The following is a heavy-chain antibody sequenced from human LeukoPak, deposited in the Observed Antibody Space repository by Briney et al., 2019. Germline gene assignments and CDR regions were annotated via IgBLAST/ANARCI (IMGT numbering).Heavy chain of an antibody. V-gene: IGHV3-23*01. J-gene: IGHJ4*02. D-gene: IGHD3-10*01. CDR1: GFTFSSYA. CDR2: ISGSGGST. Sequence: GGSLRLSCAASGFTFSSYAMSWVRQAPGKGLEWVSAISGSGGSTYYADSVKGRFTISRDNSKNTLYLQMNSLRAEDTAVYYCARATYGSGTYGAFDYWGQGTLVTVSS. CDR3: ARATYGSGTYGAFDY.